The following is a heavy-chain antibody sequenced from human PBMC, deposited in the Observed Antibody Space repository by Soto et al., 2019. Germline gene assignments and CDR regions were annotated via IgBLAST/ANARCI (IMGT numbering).Heavy chain of an antibody. CDR1: GFSFTAYW. CDR3: VGCGDCSNSVCHRLWY. V-gene: IGHV5-51*01. J-gene: IGHJ1*01. D-gene: IGHD2-8*01. Sequence: PGESLKISCKGSGFSFTAYWIGWMRQMPGKGLEWMGFIYPGDSDTRYSPSFQGQVTISADKSISTAYLQWSSLQASDSAMYYCVGCGDCSNSVCHRLWYWGQGTLVTASS. CDR2: IYPGDSDT.